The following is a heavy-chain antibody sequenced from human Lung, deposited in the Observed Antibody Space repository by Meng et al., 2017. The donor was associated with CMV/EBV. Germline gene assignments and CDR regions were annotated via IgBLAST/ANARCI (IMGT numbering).Heavy chain of an antibody. CDR1: GYTFTGYY. D-gene: IGHD6-13*01. V-gene: IGHV1-2*02. CDR3: ARGDYSSTLPFDY. J-gene: IGHJ4*02. Sequence: SXXVSXKASGYTFTGYYMHWVRQAPGQGLEWMGWISPNSGGTNYAQNFQGRVTMTRDTSISTAYMELSRLRSDDTAVYYCARGDYSSTLPFDYWGQGTLVTVSS. CDR2: ISPNSGGT.